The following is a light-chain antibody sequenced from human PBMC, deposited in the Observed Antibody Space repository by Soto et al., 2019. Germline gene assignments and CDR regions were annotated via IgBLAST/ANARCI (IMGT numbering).Light chain of an antibody. V-gene: IGLV2-8*01. CDR2: EVS. J-gene: IGLJ1*01. CDR1: SSDIGAYIY. Sequence: QSVLTQPPSASGSPGQSVTISCTGTSSDIGAYIYVSWYQQHPGKAPKLMISEVSRRPSGVPERFSGSKSGNTASLTVSGHQADDEAHYYCSSYAGSNNFVFGTGTKVTVL. CDR3: SSYAGSNNFV.